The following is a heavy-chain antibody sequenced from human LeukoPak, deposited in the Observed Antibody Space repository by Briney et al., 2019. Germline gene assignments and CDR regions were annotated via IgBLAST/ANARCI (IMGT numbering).Heavy chain of an antibody. CDR1: GFTFSDYY. J-gene: IGHJ4*02. V-gene: IGHV3-11*01. CDR2: ISSSGSTI. D-gene: IGHD6-19*01. CDR3: ARVYEGPVAGLHFDY. Sequence: TGGSLRLSCAASGFTFSDYYMSGIRQAPGKGLEWVSYISSSGSTIYYADSVKGRFTISRDNAKNSLYLQMNSLRAEDTAVYYCARVYEGPVAGLHFDYWGQGTLVTVSS.